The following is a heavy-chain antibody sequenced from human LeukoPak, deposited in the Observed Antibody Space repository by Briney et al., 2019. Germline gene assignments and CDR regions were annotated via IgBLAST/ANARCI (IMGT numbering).Heavy chain of an antibody. D-gene: IGHD1-26*01. V-gene: IGHV3-48*01. CDR2: ISSSSSTI. CDR1: GSTFSSYS. Sequence: GGSLRLSCAASGSTFSSYSMNWVRQAPGKGLEWVSYISSSSSTIYYADSVKGRFTISRDNAKNSLYLQMNSLRAEDTAVYCCARDQGGGATDYWGQGTLVTVSS. CDR3: ARDQGGGATDY. J-gene: IGHJ4*02.